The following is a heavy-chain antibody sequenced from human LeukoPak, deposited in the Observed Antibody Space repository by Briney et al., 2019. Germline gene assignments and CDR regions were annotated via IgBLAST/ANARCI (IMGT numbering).Heavy chain of an antibody. J-gene: IGHJ3*02. CDR1: GGSISSYY. CDR3: ARDPRDGYRDAFDI. D-gene: IGHD5-24*01. Sequence: SETLSLTCTVSGGSISSYYWNWIRQPPGKGLEWIGYIYYSGSTNYNPSLKGRVTISVDTSKNQFSLKVSSVTSADTGVYYCARDPRDGYRDAFDIWGQGKMVTVSS. V-gene: IGHV4-59*01. CDR2: IYYSGST.